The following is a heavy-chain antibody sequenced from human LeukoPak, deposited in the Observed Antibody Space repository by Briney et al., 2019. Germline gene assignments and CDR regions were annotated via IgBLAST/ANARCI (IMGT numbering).Heavy chain of an antibody. V-gene: IGHV4-59*08. CDR2: IYYSGST. J-gene: IGHJ6*02. Sequence: SETLSLTCTVSGGSISSYYWSWIRQPPGKGLEWIGDIYYSGSTNYNPSLKSRVTISVDTSKNQFSLKLSSVTAADTAVYYCARHGYCSSTSCYYYYYGMDVWGQGTTVTVSS. CDR1: GGSISSYY. CDR3: ARHGYCSSTSCYYYYYGMDV. D-gene: IGHD2-2*03.